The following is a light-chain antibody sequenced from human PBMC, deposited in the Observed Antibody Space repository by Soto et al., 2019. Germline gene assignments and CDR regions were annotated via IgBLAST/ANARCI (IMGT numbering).Light chain of an antibody. V-gene: IGKV1-39*01. Sequence: DIQMTQPPSSLSASVGDRFTITCRASQTISSYLNWYQQKPGKAPKLLIYAASILQNGVPSRFSGSGSGTDFTLTISSLQPEDFASYYCQQSHSIPYTFGQGTKLEIK. CDR3: QQSHSIPYT. J-gene: IGKJ2*01. CDR2: AAS. CDR1: QTISSY.